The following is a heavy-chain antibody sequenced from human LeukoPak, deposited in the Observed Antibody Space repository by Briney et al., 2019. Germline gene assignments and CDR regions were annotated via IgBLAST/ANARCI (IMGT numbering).Heavy chain of an antibody. Sequence: GASVKVSCKTSEHTFSRNAINWVRQAPGQGLEWMGWIHTNTGNPTYAQGFTGRFVFSLDTSVSTTYLQISSLKAEDTAVYYCARVSYNSGWFSDYWGQGTLVTVSS. V-gene: IGHV7-4-1*02. CDR1: EHTFSRNA. D-gene: IGHD6-19*01. CDR3: ARVSYNSGWFSDY. J-gene: IGHJ4*02. CDR2: IHTNTGNP.